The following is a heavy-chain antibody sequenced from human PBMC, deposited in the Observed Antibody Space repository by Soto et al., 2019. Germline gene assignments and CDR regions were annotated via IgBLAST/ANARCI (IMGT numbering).Heavy chain of an antibody. J-gene: IGHJ6*02. D-gene: IGHD2-21*02. CDR3: ARSLIPEVVTAIKDYYYGMDV. Sequence: PGGSLRLSCVASGFTFSSYAMHWVRQAPGKGLEWVAVISYDGSNKYYADSVKGRFTISRDNSKNTLYLQMNSLRAEDTAVYYCARSLIPEVVTAIKDYYYGMDVWGQGTTVTVSS. CDR1: GFTFSSYA. V-gene: IGHV3-30-3*01. CDR2: ISYDGSNK.